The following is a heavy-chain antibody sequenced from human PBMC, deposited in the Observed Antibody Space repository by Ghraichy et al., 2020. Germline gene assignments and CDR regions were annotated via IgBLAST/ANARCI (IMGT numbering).Heavy chain of an antibody. CDR1: GFSVSSIY. D-gene: IGHD4-17*01. V-gene: IGHV3-66*01. Sequence: GSLRLSCVGSGFSVSSIYMSWVRQAPGKGMEWVSALYANGDTLYADSVKGRFTVSRDNSRNTLYLQMNSLRAEDTALYYCARDLMTTVTTPLDYWGQGTLVTVSS. CDR2: LYANGDT. J-gene: IGHJ4*02. CDR3: ARDLMTTVTTPLDY.